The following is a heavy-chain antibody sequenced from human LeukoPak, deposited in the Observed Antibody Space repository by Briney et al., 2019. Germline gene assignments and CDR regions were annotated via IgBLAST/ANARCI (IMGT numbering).Heavy chain of an antibody. CDR3: ARACSSTSCYHTQHFDY. CDR2: INPSGGST. J-gene: IGHJ4*02. D-gene: IGHD2-2*01. Sequence: ASVTVSCKASGYTFTSYYMHWVRQAPGQGLEWMGIINPSGGSTSYAQKFQGRVTMTRDMSTSTVYMELSSLRSEDTAVYHCARACSSTSCYHTQHFDYWGQGTLVTVSS. CDR1: GYTFTSYY. V-gene: IGHV1-46*01.